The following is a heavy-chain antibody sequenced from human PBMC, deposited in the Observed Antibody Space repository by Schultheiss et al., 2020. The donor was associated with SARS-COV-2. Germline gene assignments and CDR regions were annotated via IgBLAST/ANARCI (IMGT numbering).Heavy chain of an antibody. CDR1: GGSISSSNW. Sequence: SETLSLTCAVSGGSISSSNWWSWVRQPPGKGLEWIGEIYHSGSTYYNPSLKSRVTISVDTSKNQFSLKLTSVTAADTAVYYCARQAYYGSGSAPWYFDLWGRGTLVTVSS. CDR2: IYHSGST. V-gene: IGHV4-4*02. CDR3: ARQAYYGSGSAPWYFDL. J-gene: IGHJ2*01. D-gene: IGHD3-10*01.